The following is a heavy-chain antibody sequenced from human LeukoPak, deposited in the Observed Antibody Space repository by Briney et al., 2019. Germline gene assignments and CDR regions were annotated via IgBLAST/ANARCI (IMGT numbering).Heavy chain of an antibody. J-gene: IGHJ4*02. CDR1: GFTFNQYV. D-gene: IGHD3-22*01. CDR2: ISNDGITR. Sequence: HPGGSLRLSCAASGFTFNQYVIHWARQAPGKGLEWVAVISNDGITRFYATSVKGRCTISRDDSKNTVYLQLSSLRVEDTVVYYCVREGYYDSGGPFSGYFDYWGRGDLVTVSS. V-gene: IGHV3-30*04. CDR3: VREGYYDSGGPFSGYFDY.